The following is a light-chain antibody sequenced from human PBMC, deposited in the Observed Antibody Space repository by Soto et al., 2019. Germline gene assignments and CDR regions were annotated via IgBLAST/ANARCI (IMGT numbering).Light chain of an antibody. J-gene: IGKJ4*01. CDR1: QSISSY. CDR2: AAS. Sequence: DIQMTQSPSSLSASVGDRVTITCRASQSISSYLNWYHQKPGKAPKLLIYAASSLQSAVPSRFSGSGSGADFTLTISSLQPEDFATYYCQQSYSTPPTFGGGTKVEIK. V-gene: IGKV1-39*01. CDR3: QQSYSTPPT.